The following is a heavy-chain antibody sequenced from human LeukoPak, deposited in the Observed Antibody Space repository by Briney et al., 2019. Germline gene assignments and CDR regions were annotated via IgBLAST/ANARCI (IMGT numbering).Heavy chain of an antibody. CDR3: ARGIIAAAVPDAFDI. Sequence: PSETLSLTCAVSGGSISSSYWWTWVRQPPGKGLEWIGEIYHSGSTNYNPSLKSRLSMSLDKSRNQFSLKLTSVTAADTAVYYCARGIIAAAVPDAFDIWGQGIMVTVSS. D-gene: IGHD6-13*01. CDR1: GGSISSSYW. CDR2: IYHSGST. V-gene: IGHV4-4*02. J-gene: IGHJ3*02.